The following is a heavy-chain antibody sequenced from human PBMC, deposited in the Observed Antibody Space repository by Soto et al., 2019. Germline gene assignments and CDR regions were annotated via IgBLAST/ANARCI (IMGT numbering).Heavy chain of an antibody. V-gene: IGHV4-30-4*01. Sequence: QVQLVESGGGLVKPGGSLRLSCTASGFDFGDYYWSWIRQTPGKGLEWIGYVYYSGSSDYIPSLKSRLSMSIDKSKNQFHLKLNSVTAADTATYYCARMSYFYDKWYFDLWGRGTLVTVSS. CDR2: VYYSGSS. D-gene: IGHD3-22*01. CDR3: ARMSYFYDKWYFDL. J-gene: IGHJ2*01. CDR1: GFDFGDYY.